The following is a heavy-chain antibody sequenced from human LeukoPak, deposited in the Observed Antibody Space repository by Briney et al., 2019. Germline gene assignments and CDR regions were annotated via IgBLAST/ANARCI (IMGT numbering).Heavy chain of an antibody. D-gene: IGHD2-8*01. V-gene: IGHV3-48*01. CDR2: ISSSSSTI. J-gene: IGHJ3*02. Sequence: PGGSLRLSCVGSGFSFRTYSINWVRQAPGKGLEWVSYISSSSSTIYYADSVKGRFTISRDNAKNSLYLQMNSLRAEDTAVYYCARDNEAEDAFDIWGQGTMVTVSS. CDR1: GFSFRTYS. CDR3: ARDNEAEDAFDI.